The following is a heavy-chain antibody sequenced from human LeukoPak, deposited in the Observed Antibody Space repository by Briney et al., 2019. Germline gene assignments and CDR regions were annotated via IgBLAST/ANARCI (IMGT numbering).Heavy chain of an antibody. CDR1: GDSLSSGYY. V-gene: IGHV4-38-2*01. J-gene: IGHJ4*02. D-gene: IGHD1-26*01. Sequence: SETLSLTCFVSGDSLSSGYYWGWVRQPPGKGLEWIGSIYYSGSTYYNPSLKSRVTISVDTSKNQFSLKLSSVTAADTAVYYCARLRASGSNRFDYWGQGTQVTVSS. CDR2: IYYSGST. CDR3: ARLRASGSNRFDY.